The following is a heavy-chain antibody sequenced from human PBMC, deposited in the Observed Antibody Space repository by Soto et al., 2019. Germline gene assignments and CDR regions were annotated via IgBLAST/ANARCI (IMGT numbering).Heavy chain of an antibody. Sequence: PSETLSLTCAVSGASITCYYWNWIRQPPGRGLEWIVSFSSTGSTVYNPSLRSRVTISVDTSKNQFSLKLSSVTAADTAVYYCARRYGSCFDYWGQGTLVTVSS. D-gene: IGHD5-18*01. CDR2: FSSTGST. J-gene: IGHJ4*02. CDR1: GASITCYY. CDR3: ARRYGSCFDY. V-gene: IGHV4-59*08.